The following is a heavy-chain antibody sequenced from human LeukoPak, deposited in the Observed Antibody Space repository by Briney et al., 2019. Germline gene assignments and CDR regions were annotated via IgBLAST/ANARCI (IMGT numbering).Heavy chain of an antibody. Sequence: SETLSLTCAVHGGSFSGYYWSWIRQPPGKGLEWIGEINHSGSTNYNPSLKSRVTISVDTSKNQFSLKLSSLTAADTAVYYCARAVSYYYGSGSYYKNWGQGTLVTVSS. CDR3: ARAVSYYYGSGSYYKN. CDR2: INHSGST. V-gene: IGHV4-34*01. CDR1: GGSFSGYY. J-gene: IGHJ4*02. D-gene: IGHD3-10*01.